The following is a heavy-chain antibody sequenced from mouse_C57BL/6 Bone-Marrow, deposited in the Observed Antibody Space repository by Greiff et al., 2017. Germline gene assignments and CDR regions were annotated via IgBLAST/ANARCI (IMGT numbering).Heavy chain of an antibody. CDR1: GYTFTSYW. CDR2: IDPSDSYT. J-gene: IGHJ2*01. CDR3: AREGLEDYGSGYGY. Sequence: VQLQQPGAELVMPGASVKLSCKASGYTFTSYWMHWVKQRPGQGLEWIGEIDPSDSYTNYNQKFKGKSTLTVDKSSSTAYMQLSSLTSEDSAVYYCAREGLEDYGSGYGYWGQGTTLTVSS. V-gene: IGHV1-69*01. D-gene: IGHD1-1*01.